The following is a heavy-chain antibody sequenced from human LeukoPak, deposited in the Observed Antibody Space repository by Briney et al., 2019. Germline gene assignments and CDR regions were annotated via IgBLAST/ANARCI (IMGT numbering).Heavy chain of an antibody. CDR2: IKQDGSEK. V-gene: IGHV3-7*01. D-gene: IGHD2-2*01. CDR1: GFTFSSYA. CDR3: ARDGAPDAHCSSTSCAIR. J-gene: IGHJ4*02. Sequence: PGRSLRLSCAASGFTFSSYAMHWVRQAPGKGLEWVANIKQDGSEKYYVDSVKGRFTISRDNTKNSLYLQMSSLRVEDTAVYYCARDGAPDAHCSSTSCAIRWGQGTLVTVSS.